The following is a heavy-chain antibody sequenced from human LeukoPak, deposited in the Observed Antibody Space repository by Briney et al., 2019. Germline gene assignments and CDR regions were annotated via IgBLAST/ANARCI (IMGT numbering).Heavy chain of an antibody. V-gene: IGHV3-74*01. D-gene: IGHD5-24*01. CDR1: GLPFSRDS. J-gene: IGHJ4*02. CDR3: ASDVAYKFDY. CDR2: IDPDGSTT. Sequence: GGSLRLSCAASGLPFSRDSMHWVRQSLGKGLVWLSRIDPDGSTTNYADSVKGRFTISRDNAKNTLYLHMSSLRDEDTAVYYCASDVAYKFDYWGQGTLVTFSS.